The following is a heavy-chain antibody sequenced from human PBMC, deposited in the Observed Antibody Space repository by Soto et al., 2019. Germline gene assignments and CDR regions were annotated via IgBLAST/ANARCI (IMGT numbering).Heavy chain of an antibody. D-gene: IGHD3-3*01. J-gene: IGHJ6*03. V-gene: IGHV4-31*03. CDR3: ARDSNDFWSGYRYYYYMDV. CDR2: IYYSGST. CDR1: GGSISSGGYY. Sequence: QVQLQESGPGLVKPSQTLSLTCTVSGGSISSGGYYWSWIRQHPGKGLEGIGYIYYSGSTYYNPSLKSRVTISVDTSKNQFSLKLSSVTAADTAVYYCARDSNDFWSGYRYYYYMDVWGKGTTVTVSS.